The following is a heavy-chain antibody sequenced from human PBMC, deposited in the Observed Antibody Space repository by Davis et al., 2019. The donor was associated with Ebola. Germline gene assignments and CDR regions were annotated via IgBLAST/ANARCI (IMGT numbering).Heavy chain of an antibody. CDR3: ARVSGPATIFPVGDALDT. CDR1: GDRFTVYY. J-gene: IGHJ3*02. D-gene: IGHD3-10*02. Sequence: AASVKVSCKASGDRFTVYYMHWVRQAPGQGLEWMGRINPKSGDTKYAQKFQGRVTLTRDTSISTAYMEISGLRPDDTAMYYCARVSGPATIFPVGDALDTWGQGTMVTVSS. CDR2: INPKSGDT. V-gene: IGHV1-2*06.